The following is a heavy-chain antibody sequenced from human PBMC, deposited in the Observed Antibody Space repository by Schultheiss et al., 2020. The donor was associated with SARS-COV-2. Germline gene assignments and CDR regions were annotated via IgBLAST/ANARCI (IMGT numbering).Heavy chain of an antibody. Sequence: SQTLSLTCTVSGGSIGSYYWSWIRQPPGKGLEWIGYIYYSGSTNYNPSLKSRVTISVDTSKNQFSLKLSSVTAADTAVYCCAREDASSSHAFDIWGQGTMVTVSS. CDR2: IYYSGST. V-gene: IGHV4-59*01. D-gene: IGHD6-6*01. J-gene: IGHJ3*02. CDR3: AREDASSSHAFDI. CDR1: GGSIGSYY.